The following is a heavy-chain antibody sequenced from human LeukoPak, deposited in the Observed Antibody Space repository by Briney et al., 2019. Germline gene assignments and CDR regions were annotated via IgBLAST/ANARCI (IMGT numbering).Heavy chain of an antibody. CDR2: IYTSGGT. CDR1: GGSISSYY. CDR3: ARSVERYCSSTSCYAGYYYGMDV. J-gene: IGHJ6*02. D-gene: IGHD2-2*01. V-gene: IGHV4-4*07. Sequence: PSETLSLTCTVSGGSISSYYWSWIRRPAGKGLEWIGRIYTSGGTNYNPSLKSRVTMSVDTSKNQFSLKLSSVTAADTAVYYCARSVERYCSSTSCYAGYYYGMDVWGQGTTVTVSS.